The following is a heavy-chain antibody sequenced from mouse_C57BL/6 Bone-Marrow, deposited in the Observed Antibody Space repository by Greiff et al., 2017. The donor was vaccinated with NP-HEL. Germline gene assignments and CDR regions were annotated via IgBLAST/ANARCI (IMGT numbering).Heavy chain of an antibody. CDR2: IYPGSGST. CDR1: GYTFTSYW. J-gene: IGHJ2*01. D-gene: IGHD1-1*01. CDR3: ARTTVVATRYFDY. Sequence: VQLQQPGAELVKPGASVKMSCKASGYTFTSYWITWVKQRPGQGLEWIGDIYPGSGSTNYNEKFKSKATLTVDTSSSTAYMQLSSLTSEDSAVYYCARTTVVATRYFDYWGQGTTLTVSS. V-gene: IGHV1-55*01.